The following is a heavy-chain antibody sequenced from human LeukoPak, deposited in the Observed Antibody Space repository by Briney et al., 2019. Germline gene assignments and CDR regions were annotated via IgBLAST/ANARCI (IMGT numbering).Heavy chain of an antibody. V-gene: IGHV4-30-2*01. CDR1: GGSIRSGNYY. J-gene: IGHJ4*02. CDR3: ARRDSSSRRNYFDY. Sequence: SQTLSLTCAVSGGSIRSGNYYWSWIRQPPGKGLEWIGYIYPTGKTYYNPTLKSRVTISVDTSKNQFSLKLSSVTAADTAVYYCARRDSSSRRNYFDYWGQGTLVTVSS. CDR2: IYPTGKT. D-gene: IGHD6-13*01.